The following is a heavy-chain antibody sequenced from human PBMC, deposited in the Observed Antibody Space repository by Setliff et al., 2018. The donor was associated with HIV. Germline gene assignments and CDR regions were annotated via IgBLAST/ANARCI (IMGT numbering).Heavy chain of an antibody. J-gene: IGHJ6*03. D-gene: IGHD2-8*02. CDR3: ARVSITYWYPIPRDYYYYMDV. V-gene: IGHV4-34*01. Sequence: PSETLSLTCGIYGGSFSDYYWSWIRQPPGKGLEWIGEIDHRGGPKYNPSLNSRVTMSVDKSRNQFSLKVSSVTAADTAVYYCARVSITYWYPIPRDYYYYMDVWGEGTTVTVSS. CDR2: IDHRGGP. CDR1: GGSFSDYY.